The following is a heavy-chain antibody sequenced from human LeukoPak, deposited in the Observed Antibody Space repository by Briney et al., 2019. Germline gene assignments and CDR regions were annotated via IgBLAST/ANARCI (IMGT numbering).Heavy chain of an antibody. D-gene: IGHD2-2*01. CDR3: ARDYPPVPAAAYFDC. J-gene: IGHJ4*02. Sequence: GGSLRLSCAASGFTFSSYWMSWVRQAPGKGLEWVANIKQDGSEKYYVDSVKGRFTISRDNAKNSLYLQMNSLRAEDTAVYYCARDYPPVPAAAYFDCWGQGTLVTVSS. V-gene: IGHV3-7*01. CDR2: IKQDGSEK. CDR1: GFTFSSYW.